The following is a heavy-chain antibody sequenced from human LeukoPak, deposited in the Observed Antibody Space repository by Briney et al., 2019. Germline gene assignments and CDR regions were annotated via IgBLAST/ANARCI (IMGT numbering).Heavy chain of an antibody. J-gene: IGHJ4*02. D-gene: IGHD2-2*01. CDR1: GGSFSGYY. V-gene: IGHV4-34*01. CDR2: INHSGST. CDR3: ARCGTSCSL. Sequence: PSETLSLTCAVYGGSFSGYYWSWIRQPPGKGLEWTGEINHSGSTNYNPSLKSRVTISVDTSKNQFSLKLSSVTAADTAVYYCARCGTSCSLWGQGTLVTVSS.